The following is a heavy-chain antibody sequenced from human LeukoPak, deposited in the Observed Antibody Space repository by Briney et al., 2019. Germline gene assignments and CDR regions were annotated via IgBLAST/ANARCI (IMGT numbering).Heavy chain of an antibody. CDR1: GFTFSSYA. CDR2: ISGSGGST. Sequence: PGGSLRLSCAASGFTFSSYAMSWVRQAPGKGLEWVSAISGSGGSTYYADSVKGRFTISRDNSKNTLCLQMNSLRAEDTAVYYCAKVDWSTFGGFDAFDIWGQGTMVTVSS. D-gene: IGHD3-16*01. CDR3: AKVDWSTFGGFDAFDI. V-gene: IGHV3-23*01. J-gene: IGHJ3*02.